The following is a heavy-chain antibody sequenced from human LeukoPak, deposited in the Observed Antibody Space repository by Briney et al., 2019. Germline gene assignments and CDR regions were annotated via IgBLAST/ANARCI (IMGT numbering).Heavy chain of an antibody. V-gene: IGHV4-34*01. CDR2: INHSGST. J-gene: IGHJ4*02. CDR3: ARRGYCSGGSCFFRVGRYYFDY. D-gene: IGHD2-15*01. CDR1: GGSFSGYY. Sequence: PSETLSLTCAVYGGSFSGYYWSWIRQPPGKGLEWIGEINHSGSTNYNPSLKSRVTTSVDTSKNQFSLKLSSVTAADTAVYYCARRGYCSGGSCFFRVGRYYFDYWGQGTLVTVSS.